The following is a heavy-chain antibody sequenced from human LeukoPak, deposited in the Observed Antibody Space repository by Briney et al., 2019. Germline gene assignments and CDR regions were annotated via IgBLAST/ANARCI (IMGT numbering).Heavy chain of an antibody. CDR2: IYYSGST. J-gene: IGHJ5*02. V-gene: IGHV4-39*01. Sequence: SETLSLTCTVSGGSISSSSYYWGWLRQRPGKGLEGVGSIYYSGSTYYNPSLKSRVTISVDTSKNQFSLKLSSVTAADTAVYYCARLGIAAAGTRLSWFDPWGQGTLVTVSS. CDR3: ARLGIAAAGTRLSWFDP. D-gene: IGHD6-13*01. CDR1: GGSISSSSYY.